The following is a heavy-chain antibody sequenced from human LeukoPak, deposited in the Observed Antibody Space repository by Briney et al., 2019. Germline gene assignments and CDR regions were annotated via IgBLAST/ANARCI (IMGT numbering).Heavy chain of an antibody. V-gene: IGHV3-64*01. Sequence: GGCLRLSCAASGFTFSSYGMHWVRQAPGKGLEYVSAISSNGGSTYYANSVKGRFTISRDNSKNTLYLQMGSLRAEDMAVYYCARVRGYSYGSSDYWGQGTLVTVSS. D-gene: IGHD5-18*01. CDR2: ISSNGGST. CDR3: ARVRGYSYGSSDY. J-gene: IGHJ4*02. CDR1: GFTFSSYG.